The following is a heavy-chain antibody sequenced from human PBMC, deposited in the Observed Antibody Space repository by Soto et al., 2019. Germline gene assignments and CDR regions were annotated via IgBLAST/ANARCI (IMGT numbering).Heavy chain of an antibody. J-gene: IGHJ4*02. CDR3: ARANDYGGKSSPSPDY. D-gene: IGHD4-17*01. CDR1: GFTFSSYA. CDR2: ISYDGSNK. Sequence: ESGGGVVQPGRSLRLSCAASGFTFSSYAMHWVRQAPGKGLEWVAVISYDGSNKYYADSVKGRFTISRDNSKNTLYLQMNSLRAEDTAVYYCARANDYGGKSSPSPDYWGQGTLVTVSS. V-gene: IGHV3-30-3*01.